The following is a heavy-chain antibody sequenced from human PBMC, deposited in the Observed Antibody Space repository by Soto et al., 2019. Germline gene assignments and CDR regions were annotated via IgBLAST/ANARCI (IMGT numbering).Heavy chain of an antibody. J-gene: IGHJ4*02. D-gene: IGHD2-21*02. CDR2: IQYDGNTK. Sequence: QVQLVESGGSVVEPGRPLSLSCAASGFNFSPSTMHCVRQAPGKGLECVAVIQYDGNTKYYTDSVKGRFTISRDVSESTLYLQINGLRSEDTAVYFCPRGTVTATGTDWWGQGTPGTVSS. CDR1: GFNFSPST. CDR3: PRGTVTATGTDW. V-gene: IGHV3-30*04.